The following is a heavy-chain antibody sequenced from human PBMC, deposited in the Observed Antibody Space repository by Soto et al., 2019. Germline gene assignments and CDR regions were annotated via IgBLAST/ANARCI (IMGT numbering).Heavy chain of an antibody. CDR1: GFSLNTARMG. Sequence: SGPTLVNPTETLTLTCTVSGFSLNTARMGVSWIRQPPGKALEWLAHIFSNDEKSYSTSLKSRLTISKDTSKSQVVLTMTNMDPVDTATYYCARMGDGYNYYFDYWGQGTPVTVSS. CDR2: IFSNDEK. CDR3: ARMGDGYNYYFDY. J-gene: IGHJ4*02. D-gene: IGHD5-12*01. V-gene: IGHV2-26*01.